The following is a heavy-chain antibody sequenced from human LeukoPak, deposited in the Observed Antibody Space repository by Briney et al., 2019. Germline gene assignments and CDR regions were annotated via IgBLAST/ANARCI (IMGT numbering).Heavy chain of an antibody. CDR2: IKSKTDGGTT. CDR1: GFTFSNAW. V-gene: IGHV3-15*01. D-gene: IGHD1-26*01. CDR3: TSDRGRTELPLFAS. J-gene: IGHJ5*01. Sequence: GGSLRLSCAASGFTFSNAWMSWARQAPGRGLEWVGRIKSKTDGGTTDYAVPVKGRFTISTDKSKNMLYLQMRSLKTEDTAVYYCTSDRGRTELPLFASWGQRTLVTVSS.